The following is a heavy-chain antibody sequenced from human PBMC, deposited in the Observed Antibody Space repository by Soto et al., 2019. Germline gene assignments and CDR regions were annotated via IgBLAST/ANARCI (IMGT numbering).Heavy chain of an antibody. CDR2: IKQDGSEK. CDR3: AKSDVVVVPAAPGDYYYYYGMDV. D-gene: IGHD2-2*01. Sequence: PGGSLRLSCAASGCTFSRYWMSWVRQAPGKGLEWVANIKQDGSEKYYVDSVKGRFTISRDNSKNSLYLQMNSLRADDTAVYYCAKSDVVVVPAAPGDYYYYYGMDVWGQGTTVTVSS. CDR1: GCTFSRYW. J-gene: IGHJ6*02. V-gene: IGHV3-7*01.